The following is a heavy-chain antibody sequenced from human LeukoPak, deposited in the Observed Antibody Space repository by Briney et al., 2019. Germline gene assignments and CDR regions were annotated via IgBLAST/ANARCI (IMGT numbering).Heavy chain of an antibody. V-gene: IGHV4-38-2*01. CDR3: ARGTRGSTYTYYFDY. D-gene: IGHD6-13*01. J-gene: IGHJ4*02. CDR1: GYSISSGYY. CDR2: IYHSGST. Sequence: PSETLSLTCAVSGYSISSGYYWGWIRQPPGKGLEWIGSIYHSGSTYYNSSLKSRVTISVDTSKNQFSLKLSSVTAADTAVYYCARGTRGSTYTYYFDYWGQGTLVTVSS.